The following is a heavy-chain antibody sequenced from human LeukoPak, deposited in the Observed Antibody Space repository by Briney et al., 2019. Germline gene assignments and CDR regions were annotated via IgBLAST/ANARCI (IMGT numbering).Heavy chain of an antibody. Sequence: PGGSLRLSCAASGFTFSSYSMNWVRQAPGKGLEWVSYISSSGSTIYYADSVKGRFTISRDNAKNSLYLQMNSLRAEDTAVYYCARRTQIAAAGIDYWGQGTLVTVSS. CDR2: ISSSGSTI. J-gene: IGHJ4*02. V-gene: IGHV3-48*04. D-gene: IGHD6-13*01. CDR1: GFTFSSYS. CDR3: ARRTQIAAAGIDY.